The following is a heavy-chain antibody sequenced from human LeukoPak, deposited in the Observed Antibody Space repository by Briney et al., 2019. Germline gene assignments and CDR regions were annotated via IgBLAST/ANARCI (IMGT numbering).Heavy chain of an antibody. CDR3: AKGFKIWFGELGGFDY. V-gene: IGHV3-23*01. CDR2: ISGSGGST. J-gene: IGHJ4*02. CDR1: GFTFSSYA. D-gene: IGHD3-10*01. Sequence: PGGSLRLSCAASGFTFSSYAMSWVRQAPGKGLEWVSAISGSGGSTYYADSVKGRFTISRDNSKNTLYLQMNSLRAEDTAVYYCAKGFKIWFGELGGFDYWGQGTLVTVSS.